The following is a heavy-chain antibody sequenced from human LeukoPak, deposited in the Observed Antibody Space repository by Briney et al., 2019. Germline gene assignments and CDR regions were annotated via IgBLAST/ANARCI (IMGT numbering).Heavy chain of an antibody. CDR3: AKARIEALGTGAFDV. CDR1: GFTLSIYA. D-gene: IGHD6-13*01. Sequence: GGSLRLSCAASGFTLSIYAMTWVRRAPGKGLEWVAAFTATDGSAQYAESVKGRFTISRDNSKNTLYLQMNRMRAEDTAVYYCAKARIEALGTGAFDVWGQGTMVTVSS. J-gene: IGHJ3*01. V-gene: IGHV3-23*01. CDR2: FTATDGSA.